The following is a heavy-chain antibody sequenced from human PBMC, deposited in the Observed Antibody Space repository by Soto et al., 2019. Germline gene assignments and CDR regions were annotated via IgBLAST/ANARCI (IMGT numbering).Heavy chain of an antibody. V-gene: IGHV3-33*01. CDR3: ASKTIDDFDY. D-gene: IGHD3-3*01. Sequence: GGSLRLSCGASGFTFSSYDMHWVRQAPGKGLEWVAVIRNDGTVKNYGDSVKGRFTISRDNSKNTLFLEMNSLRAEDTAVYYCASKTIDDFDYWGQGTLVTVSS. J-gene: IGHJ4*02. CDR2: IRNDGTVK. CDR1: GFTFSSYD.